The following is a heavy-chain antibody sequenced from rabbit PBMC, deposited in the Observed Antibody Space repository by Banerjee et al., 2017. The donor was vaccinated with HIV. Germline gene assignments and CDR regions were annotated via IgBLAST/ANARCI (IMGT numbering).Heavy chain of an antibody. CDR3: ARDLAGVIGWNFNL. J-gene: IGHJ4*01. CDR2: IDAGNVGST. D-gene: IGHD4-1*01. V-gene: IGHV1S45*01. CDR1: GFDFSSNA. Sequence: QEQLEESGGDLVKPGGTLTLTCRASGFDFSSNAMCWVRQAPGKGLEWIGCIDAGNVGSTWYANWAKGRFTITKTSSTSVTLQMTSLTAADMATYFCARDLAGVIGWNFNLWGPGTLVTVS.